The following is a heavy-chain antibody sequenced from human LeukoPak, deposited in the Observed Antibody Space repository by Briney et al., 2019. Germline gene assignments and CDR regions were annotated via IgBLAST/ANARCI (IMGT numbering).Heavy chain of an antibody. D-gene: IGHD2-21*01. Sequence: KPSETLSLTCAVYGGTFSGYYWSWIRQPPGKRLEWVGESNDSGGTNYNPSLKSRVTISLDTSKNQLSLKLNSVTAADTAVYYCASTSVGYYAFDIWGQGTMVTVSS. V-gene: IGHV4-34*09. CDR1: GGTFSGYY. CDR3: ASTSVGYYAFDI. CDR2: SNDSGGT. J-gene: IGHJ3*02.